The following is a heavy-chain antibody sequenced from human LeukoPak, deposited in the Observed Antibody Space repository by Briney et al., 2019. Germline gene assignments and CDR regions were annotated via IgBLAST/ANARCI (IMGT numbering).Heavy chain of an antibody. J-gene: IGHJ4*02. CDR2: INPSGGST. Sequence: ASVKVSCKASGYTFTSYYMHWVRQAPGQGLEWMGIINPSGGSTSYAQKFQGRVTMTRDTSTSTVYMELSSLRSEDTAVYYCARNTYCGGDCDTLFDYWGQGTLVTVSS. CDR3: ARNTYCGGDCDTLFDY. V-gene: IGHV1-46*01. D-gene: IGHD2-21*02. CDR1: GYTFTSYY.